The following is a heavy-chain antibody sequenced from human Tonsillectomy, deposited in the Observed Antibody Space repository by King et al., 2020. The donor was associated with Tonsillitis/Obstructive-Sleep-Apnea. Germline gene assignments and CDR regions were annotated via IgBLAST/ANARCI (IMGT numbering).Heavy chain of an antibody. D-gene: IGHD3-22*01. CDR1: GFTFSSYA. CDR3: AKDLEKWTMIGENDAFDI. V-gene: IGHV3-30*18. J-gene: IGHJ3*02. CDR2: ISYDGSNK. Sequence: VQLVESGGGVVQPGRSLRLSCAASGFTFSSYAMHWVRQAPGKGLEWVAVISYDGSNKYYADSVKGRFTISRDNSKNTLYLQMNSLRAEDTAVYYCAKDLEKWTMIGENDAFDIWGQGTMVTVSS.